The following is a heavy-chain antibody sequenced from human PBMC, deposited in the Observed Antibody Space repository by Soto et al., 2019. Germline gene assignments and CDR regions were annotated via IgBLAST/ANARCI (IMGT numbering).Heavy chain of an antibody. J-gene: IGHJ4*02. D-gene: IGHD2-2*01. CDR3: ARDVAPAAIPLPVDY. V-gene: IGHV4-59*01. CDR1: GGSISTYY. CDR2: IYYSGST. Sequence: SETLSLTCTVSGGSISTYYWNWIRQPPGTGLEWIGYIYYSGSTNYNPSLKSRVTMTTDTSTSTAYMELRSLKSDDTAVYYCARDVAPAAIPLPVDYWGQGTLVTVSS.